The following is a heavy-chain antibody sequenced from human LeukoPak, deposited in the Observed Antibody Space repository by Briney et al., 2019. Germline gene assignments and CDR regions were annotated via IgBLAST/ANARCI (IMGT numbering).Heavy chain of an antibody. CDR2: ISSSSSYI. CDR1: GFTFGDYG. CDR3: ARDGDYGGNVAFDI. Sequence: GGSLRLSCTASGFTFGDYGMNWVRQAPGKGLEWVSSISSSSSYIYYADSVKGRFTISRDNAKNSLYLQMNSLRAEDTAVYYCARDGDYGGNVAFDIWGQGTMVTVSS. V-gene: IGHV3-21*01. J-gene: IGHJ3*02. D-gene: IGHD4-23*01.